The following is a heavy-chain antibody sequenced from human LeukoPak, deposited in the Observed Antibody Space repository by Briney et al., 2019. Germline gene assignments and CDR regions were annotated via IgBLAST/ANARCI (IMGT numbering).Heavy chain of an antibody. V-gene: IGHV3-66*01. CDR2: IYSDNT. CDR1: GFTFSNYG. D-gene: IGHD3-22*01. J-gene: IGHJ5*02. Sequence: GGTLRLSCAASGFTFSNYGMSWVRQAPGKGLEWVSFIYSDNTHYSDSVKGRFTISRDNSKNSLYLQMNSLRAEDTAVYYCARDLGQYYDTSDNWFDPWGQGTLVTVSS. CDR3: ARDLGQYYDTSDNWFDP.